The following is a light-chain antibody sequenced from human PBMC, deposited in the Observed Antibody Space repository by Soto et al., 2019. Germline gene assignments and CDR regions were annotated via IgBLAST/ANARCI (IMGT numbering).Light chain of an antibody. Sequence: DIVMTQSPDSLAVSLGERATINCKSSQSVLYSSNNKNYLAWYQQKPGQPPKLLIYWASTRESGVTDRFSGSGSGTDFTLTSSSLQAEDVAVYYCQQYYSSPCTFGQGTKLEI. V-gene: IGKV4-1*01. CDR3: QQYYSSPCT. J-gene: IGKJ2*02. CDR2: WAS. CDR1: QSVLYSSNNKNY.